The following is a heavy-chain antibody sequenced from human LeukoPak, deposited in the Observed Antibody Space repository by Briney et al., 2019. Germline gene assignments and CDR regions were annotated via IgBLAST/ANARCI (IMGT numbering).Heavy chain of an antibody. CDR1: GYTFTSYG. J-gene: IGHJ4*02. Sequence: GASVKVSFKASGYTFTSYGISWVRQAPGQGLEWMGWISAYNGNTNYAQKLQGRVTMTTDTSTSTAYMELRSLRSDDTAVYYCARLVDRGGWYYFDYWGQGTLVTVSS. CDR2: ISAYNGNT. D-gene: IGHD6-19*01. V-gene: IGHV1-18*01. CDR3: ARLVDRGGWYYFDY.